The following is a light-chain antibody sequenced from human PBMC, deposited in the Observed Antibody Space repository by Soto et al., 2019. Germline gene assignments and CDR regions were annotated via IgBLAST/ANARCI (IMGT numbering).Light chain of an antibody. CDR1: QTIYDY. CDR3: QQNFSPLLT. V-gene: IGKV1-39*01. Sequence: DIQMTQSPSSLSASVGDRVTITCRASQTIYDYVTWFQQRPGKAPKVLIYGASTLQSGVPSRFSRSGSGTEFTLTISNFQPEDFATYYCQQNFSPLLTFGRGTKVDIK. J-gene: IGKJ4*01. CDR2: GAS.